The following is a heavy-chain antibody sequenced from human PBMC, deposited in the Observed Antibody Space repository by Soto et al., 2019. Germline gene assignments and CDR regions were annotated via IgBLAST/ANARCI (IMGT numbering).Heavy chain of an antibody. Sequence: QVQLVQSGAEVKKPGSSVKVSCKASGGTFSSYAISWVRQAPGQGLEWMGGIIPIFGTANYAQKFQGRVKITADESTSTTYMELSSLRSEDTAVYYCARDGPQPGTTRYYYGMDVWGQGTTVTVSS. CDR3: ARDGPQPGTTRYYYGMDV. CDR1: GGTFSSYA. CDR2: IIPIFGTA. J-gene: IGHJ6*02. D-gene: IGHD1-7*01. V-gene: IGHV1-69*12.